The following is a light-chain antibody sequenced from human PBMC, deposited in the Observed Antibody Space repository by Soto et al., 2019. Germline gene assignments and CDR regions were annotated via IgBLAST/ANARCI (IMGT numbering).Light chain of an antibody. CDR3: QQYDNWPPYT. Sequence: EIVMTQSPATLSVSPGERATLSCRASQSVRSNFAWYQQKAGQAPRLLMYGASIRATGIPTRFSGSGSGTEFTLTISSLQSEDFAVYYCQQYDNWPPYTFGRGTKLEIK. CDR1: QSVRSN. CDR2: GAS. V-gene: IGKV3-15*01. J-gene: IGKJ2*01.